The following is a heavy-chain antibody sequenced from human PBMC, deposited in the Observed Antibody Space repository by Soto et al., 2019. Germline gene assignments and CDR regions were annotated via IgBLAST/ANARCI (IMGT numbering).Heavy chain of an antibody. CDR3: ARDHSDIYNGRSYWWFDP. CDR1: GYTFSSNY. D-gene: IGHD1-26*01. CDR2: INPSPGTT. Sequence: GASVKVSCKASGYTFSSNYIHWVRQAPGQGLEWMGLINPSPGTTTYAQKFQGRVTLTRDTSTSTLYMQLTSLGAEDTAVYYCARDHSDIYNGRSYWWFDPWGQGILVTVSS. V-gene: IGHV1-46*03. J-gene: IGHJ5*02.